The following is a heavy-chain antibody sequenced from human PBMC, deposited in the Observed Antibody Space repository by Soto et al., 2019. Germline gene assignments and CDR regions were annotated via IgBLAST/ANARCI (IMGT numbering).Heavy chain of an antibody. J-gene: IGHJ5*02. D-gene: IGHD4-17*01. V-gene: IGHV4-30-4*01. Sequence: PSETLSLTCTVSGASVGSDEYYWSWVRQPPGEGLEYIAYIYHRGITDYNPSLKSRLSISVDTSKNHFSLSLTSVTAADTAVYYCARETYGDYVGYFDPWGQGIQVTVSS. CDR1: GASVGSDEYY. CDR3: ARETYGDYVGYFDP. CDR2: IYHRGIT.